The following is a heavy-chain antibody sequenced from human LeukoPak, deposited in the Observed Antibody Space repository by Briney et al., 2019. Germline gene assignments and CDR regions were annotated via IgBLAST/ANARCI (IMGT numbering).Heavy chain of an antibody. J-gene: IGHJ4*02. CDR1: GGSISSYY. CDR2: IYYSGST. V-gene: IGHV4-39*01. Sequence: SETLSLTCTVSGGSISSYYWGWIRQPPGKGLEWIGSIYYSGSTYYNPSLKSRVTISVDTSKNQFSLKLSSVTAADTAVYYCARWGDPYDSSGYYFLGYRNFDYWGQGTLVTVSS. D-gene: IGHD3-22*01. CDR3: ARWGDPYDSSGYYFLGYRNFDY.